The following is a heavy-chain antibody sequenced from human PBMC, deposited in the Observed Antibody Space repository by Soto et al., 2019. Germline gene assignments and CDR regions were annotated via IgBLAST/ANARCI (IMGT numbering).Heavy chain of an antibody. J-gene: IGHJ6*02. V-gene: IGHV1-2*02. CDR2: INLNSGGT. D-gene: IGHD5-18*01. CDR3: ARGGDTALVYHGMDV. CDR1: GYSFTGYF. Sequence: ASVKVSCKASGYSFTGYFTQGVRQAPGRGLEWMGWINLNSGGTSYAQKFQGRVTMTRDTSISTAYMELSRLRSDDTAVYYCARGGDTALVYHGMDVWGQGTTVTVSS.